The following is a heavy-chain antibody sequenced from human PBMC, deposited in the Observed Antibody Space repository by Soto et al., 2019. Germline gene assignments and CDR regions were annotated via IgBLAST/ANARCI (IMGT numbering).Heavy chain of an antibody. CDR2: ISGSGGST. Sequence: LRLSCAASGFTFSSYAMSWVRQAPGKGLEWVSAISGSGGSTYYADSVKGRFTISRDNSKNTLYLQMNSLRAEDTAVYYCAKDKIASRAIVVVTAIVYFDYWGQGTLVTVSS. CDR1: GFTFSSYA. J-gene: IGHJ4*02. D-gene: IGHD2-21*02. CDR3: AKDKIASRAIVVVTAIVYFDY. V-gene: IGHV3-23*01.